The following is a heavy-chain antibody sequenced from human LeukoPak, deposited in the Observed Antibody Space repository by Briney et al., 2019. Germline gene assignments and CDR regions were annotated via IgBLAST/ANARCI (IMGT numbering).Heavy chain of an antibody. CDR1: GGSISSTTYY. J-gene: IGHJ3*02. V-gene: IGHV4-39*01. CDR2: IHYTGRA. Sequence: SETLSLTCSVFGGSISSTTYYWVWIRQPPGKGLECIASIHYTGRAYYNPSLKSRVAISADTSKNHFSLKLSSVTAADTAVYYCARHFDNGDYKKTFDIWGQGTMVTVSS. D-gene: IGHD4-17*01. CDR3: ARHFDNGDYKKTFDI.